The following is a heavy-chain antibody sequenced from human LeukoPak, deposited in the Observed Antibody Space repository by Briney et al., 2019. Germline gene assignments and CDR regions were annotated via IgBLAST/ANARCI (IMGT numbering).Heavy chain of an antibody. Sequence: ASVKLSCKASGYTFTGYYMHWVRQAPGQGLEWMGWISAYNGNTNYAQKLQGRVTMTTETSTSTAYMELRSLRSDDTAVYYCARDHSSSGQLFDYWGQGTLVTVSS. CDR3: ARDHSSSGQLFDY. V-gene: IGHV1-18*04. D-gene: IGHD6-13*01. CDR2: ISAYNGNT. CDR1: GYTFTGYY. J-gene: IGHJ4*02.